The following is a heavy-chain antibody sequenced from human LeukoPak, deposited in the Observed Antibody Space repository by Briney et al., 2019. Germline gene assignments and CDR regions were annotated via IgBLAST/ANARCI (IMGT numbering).Heavy chain of an antibody. D-gene: IGHD6-13*01. CDR1: GFTFSSYA. CDR2: ISGSGGST. J-gene: IGHJ4*02. CDR3: AKDAGASSWYPYYFDY. V-gene: IGHV3-23*01. Sequence: PGGSLRLSCAASGFTFSSYAMSWVRQAPGKGLEWVSAISGSGGSTYCADSVKGRFTISRDNSKNTLYLQMNSLRAEDTAVYYCAKDAGASSWYPYYFDYWGQGTLVTVSS.